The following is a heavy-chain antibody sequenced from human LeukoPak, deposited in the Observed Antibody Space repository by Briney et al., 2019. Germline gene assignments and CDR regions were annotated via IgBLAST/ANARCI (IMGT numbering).Heavy chain of an antibody. CDR2: IYYSGST. Sequence: SETLSLTCTVSGGSISSYYWSWIRQPPGKGLEWIGCIYYSGSTNYNPSLKSRVTISVDTSKNQFSLKLSSVTAADTAVYYCARDVLYSSTDAFDIWGQGTMVTVSS. CDR3: ARDVLYSSTDAFDI. J-gene: IGHJ3*02. V-gene: IGHV4-59*01. CDR1: GGSISSYY. D-gene: IGHD6-13*01.